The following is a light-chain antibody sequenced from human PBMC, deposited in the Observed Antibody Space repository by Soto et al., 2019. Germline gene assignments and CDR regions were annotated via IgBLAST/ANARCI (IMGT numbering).Light chain of an antibody. CDR1: QSVRNAY. J-gene: IGKJ2*01. Sequence: EILLTQSPGTLSLSPGERATLFCRASQSVRNAYLAWYQQKPGQAPRLLIYGASGRATGIPDRFSGSGSGTDFTLTISRLESEDFAVYYCQQYGSSPYTFGQGTKLEI. V-gene: IGKV3-20*01. CDR2: GAS. CDR3: QQYGSSPYT.